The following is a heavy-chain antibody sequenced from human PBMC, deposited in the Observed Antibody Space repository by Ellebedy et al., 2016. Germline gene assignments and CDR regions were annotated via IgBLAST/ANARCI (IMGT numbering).Heavy chain of an antibody. CDR2: ISYTGST. J-gene: IGHJ3*01. V-gene: IGHV4-59*02. CDR1: GDFVHNNY. CDR3: AREAVAAKKDAYDL. Sequence: SETLSLTXTVSGDFVHNNYWSWIRQSPERGLEWLGSISYTGSTNYSPSLKSRVTISLDTSTNQIFLKLKSVTAADTALYHCAREAVAAKKDAYDLWGPGRRVTVSS. D-gene: IGHD6-19*01.